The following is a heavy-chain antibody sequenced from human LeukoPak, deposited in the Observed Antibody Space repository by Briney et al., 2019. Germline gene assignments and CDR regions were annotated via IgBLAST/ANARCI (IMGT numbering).Heavy chain of an antibody. D-gene: IGHD5-12*01. V-gene: IGHV1-2*02. J-gene: IGHJ4*02. CDR1: GYTFTGYY. Sequence: AAVKVSCKASGYTFTGYYMHWVRQAPGQGLEWMGWINPNSGGTNYAHKFQGRVTMTRDTAISTAYMEVSRLTSDDTAVFYCAREGSGYPYWGQGTLVTVS. CDR3: AREGSGYPY. CDR2: INPNSGGT.